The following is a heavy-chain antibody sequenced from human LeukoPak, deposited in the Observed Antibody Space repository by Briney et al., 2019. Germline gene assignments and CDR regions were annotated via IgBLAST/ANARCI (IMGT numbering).Heavy chain of an antibody. CDR3: ATPLGPLGLIPYYFDY. CDR2: FDPEKGET. J-gene: IGHJ4*02. Sequence: ASVKVSCKVSGYILTELAMHWVRQAPGKGLEWIGGFDPEKGETIYTQQLQGRLTMTEDTPTDTAYMQLSSLTSEDTAVYYCATPLGPLGLIPYYFDYWGQGTLVTVSS. D-gene: IGHD2-21*01. V-gene: IGHV1-24*01. CDR1: GYILTELA.